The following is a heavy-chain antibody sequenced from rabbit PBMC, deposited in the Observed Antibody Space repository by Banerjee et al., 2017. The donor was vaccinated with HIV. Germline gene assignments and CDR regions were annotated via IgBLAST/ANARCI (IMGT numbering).Heavy chain of an antibody. CDR2: IYSGVSGNA. Sequence: QEQLKETGGGLVQPGGSLTLSCKASGFDFSGYYMSWVRQAPGKGLEWIGCIYSGVSGNAYYASWAKGRFTISKTSSTTVTLQMTSLTAADTATYFCARDYGGYGYAGYAYATLWGPGTLVTVS. V-gene: IGHV1S45*01. D-gene: IGHD6-1*01. CDR3: ARDYGGYGYAGYAYATL. CDR1: GFDFSGYYM. J-gene: IGHJ6*01.